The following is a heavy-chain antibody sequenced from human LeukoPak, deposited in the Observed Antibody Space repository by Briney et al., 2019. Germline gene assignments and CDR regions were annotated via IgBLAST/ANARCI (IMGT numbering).Heavy chain of an antibody. CDR3: ARDYGDYVFDY. Sequence: GGSLRLSCAASGFTASSNYMSWVRQAPGKGLEWVSVIYSGGSTYYAASVKGRFTISRDNSKNTLYLQMNSLRAEDTAVYYCARDYGDYVFDYWGQGTLVTVSS. J-gene: IGHJ4*02. CDR1: GFTASSNY. V-gene: IGHV3-53*05. CDR2: IYSGGST. D-gene: IGHD4-17*01.